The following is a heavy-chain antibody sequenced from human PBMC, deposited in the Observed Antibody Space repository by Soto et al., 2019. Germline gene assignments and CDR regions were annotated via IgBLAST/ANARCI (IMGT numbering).Heavy chain of an antibody. J-gene: IGHJ4*02. CDR2: ISGSGGST. V-gene: IGHV3-23*01. Sequence: EVQLFESGGGLVQPGGSLRLSCAASGFTFRSYAMSWVRQAPGKGLEWVSGISGSGGSTYYADSVKGRFTISRDNSKTTLYLQMNSLRAEDTAVYYCAREAHAAGWLRLSLDYWGQGTLVTVSS. CDR3: AREAHAAGWLRLSLDY. D-gene: IGHD5-12*01. CDR1: GFTFRSYA.